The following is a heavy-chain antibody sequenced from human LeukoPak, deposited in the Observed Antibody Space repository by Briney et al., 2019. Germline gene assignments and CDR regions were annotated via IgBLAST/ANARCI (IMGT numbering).Heavy chain of an antibody. V-gene: IGHV4-59*01. D-gene: IGHD5-24*01. CDR2: IYYSGST. J-gene: IGHJ3*02. CDR3: ARVGGYNDAFDI. Sequence: PSETLSLTCTVSGGSISSYYWSWIRQPPGKGLEWIAYIYYSGSTNYNPSLKSRVNISLDTSKNQFFLKLSSVTAADTAIYYCARVGGYNDAFDIWGQGTMVTVSS. CDR1: GGSISSYY.